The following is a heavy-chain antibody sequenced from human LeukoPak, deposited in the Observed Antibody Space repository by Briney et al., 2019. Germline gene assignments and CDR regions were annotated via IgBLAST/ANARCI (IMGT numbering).Heavy chain of an antibody. J-gene: IGHJ4*02. V-gene: IGHV3-7*01. CDR1: GFTFSSYW. CDR3: ARDRSGSYYTRIDY. D-gene: IGHD3-10*01. Sequence: GGSLRLSCAASGFTFSSYWMSWVRQAPGKGLERMANIKQDGSEKYYVDTVKGRFTVSRDNAKNSLCLQMYSLRAEDTAVYYCARDRSGSYYTRIDYWGQGTLVTVSS. CDR2: IKQDGSEK.